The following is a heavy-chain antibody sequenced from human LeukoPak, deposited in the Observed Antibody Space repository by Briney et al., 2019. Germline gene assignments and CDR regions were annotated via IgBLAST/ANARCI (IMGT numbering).Heavy chain of an antibody. Sequence: ASVKVCCKASGYTFTGYYMHWVRQAPGQGLEWMGWINPNSGGTNYAQKFQGRVTMTRDTSISTAYMELSRLRSDDTAVYYCARGPRGYYDSSGYGYWGQGTLVTVSS. CDR3: ARGPRGYYDSSGYGY. D-gene: IGHD3-22*01. CDR2: INPNSGGT. CDR1: GYTFTGYY. V-gene: IGHV1-2*02. J-gene: IGHJ4*02.